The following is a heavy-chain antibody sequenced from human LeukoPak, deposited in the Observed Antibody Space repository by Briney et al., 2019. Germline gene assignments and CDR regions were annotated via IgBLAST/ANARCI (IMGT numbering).Heavy chain of an antibody. V-gene: IGHV1-18*04. D-gene: IGHD3-9*01. CDR1: GYTFTSYG. J-gene: IGHJ5*02. CDR2: ISAYNGNT. CDR3: ARGRYFDWFVYRDAGFDP. Sequence: ASVTVSCTASGYTFTSYGISWVRQPPGQGLEWMGWISAYNGNTNYAQKLQGRVTMTTDTSTSTAYMELRSLRSDDTAVYYCARGRYFDWFVYRDAGFDPWGQGTLVTVSS.